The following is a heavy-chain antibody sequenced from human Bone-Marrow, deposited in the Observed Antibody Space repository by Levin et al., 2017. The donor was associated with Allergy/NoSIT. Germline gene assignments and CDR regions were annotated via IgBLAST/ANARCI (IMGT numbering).Heavy chain of an antibody. Sequence: GESLKISCAASGFPFSSSWMTWVRQAPGKGLEWVANINQDGGKKYYVDSVKGRFAISRDNAKNSLYLQMNSLRAEDTAVYYCASGKYIDYGDYEFYFDSWGQGTLVAVSS. J-gene: IGHJ4*02. CDR2: INQDGGKK. V-gene: IGHV3-7*01. CDR1: GFPFSSSW. CDR3: ASGKYIDYGDYEFYFDS. D-gene: IGHD4-17*01.